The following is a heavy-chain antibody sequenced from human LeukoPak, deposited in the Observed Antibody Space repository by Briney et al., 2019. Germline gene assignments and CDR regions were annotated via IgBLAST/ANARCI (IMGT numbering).Heavy chain of an antibody. Sequence: GGSLRLSCTASGFTVSGTHMSWVRQAPGKGLEWVSAIYTGGTTYYADSVAGRFTIPRDNSKNTLYLLMNSLRTEDTAVYYCARDQATSGGGLDSWGQGTLVTVSS. D-gene: IGHD3-16*01. CDR3: ARDQATSGGGLDS. CDR2: IYTGGTT. J-gene: IGHJ4*02. V-gene: IGHV3-53*01. CDR1: GFTVSGTH.